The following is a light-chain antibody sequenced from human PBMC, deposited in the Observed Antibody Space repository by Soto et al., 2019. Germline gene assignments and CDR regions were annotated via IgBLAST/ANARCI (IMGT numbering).Light chain of an antibody. J-gene: IGKJ1*01. CDR2: GSS. CDR3: QQYVSSVT. CDR1: QSVDSSF. Sequence: EIVLTQSTGSLSLSPGERATLSCRASQSVDSSFFAWYQQKPGQAPRLLIYGSSNRATGIAERFSGRGSGTDLHLTITGLEPEDFAVYYGQQYVSSVTFGQGTKVQIK. V-gene: IGKV3-20*01.